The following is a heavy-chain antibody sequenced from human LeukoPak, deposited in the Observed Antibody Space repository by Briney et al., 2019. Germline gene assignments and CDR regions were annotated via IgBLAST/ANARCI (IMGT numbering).Heavy chain of an antibody. CDR2: ISRDSNTI. Sequence: PGGSLRLSCAASGFTFSNAWMSWVRQAPGKGLEWVSYISRDSNTIYYAESVKGRFTISRDNAKNSLSLQMNNLRGDDTAVYYCTRSLFDRLVRDWGQGTLVTVSS. J-gene: IGHJ4*02. CDR1: GFTFSNAW. CDR3: TRSLFDRLVRD. V-gene: IGHV3-48*04. D-gene: IGHD3-3*01.